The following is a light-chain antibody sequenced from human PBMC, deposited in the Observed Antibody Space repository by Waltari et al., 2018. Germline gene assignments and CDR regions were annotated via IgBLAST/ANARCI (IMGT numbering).Light chain of an antibody. CDR1: QSISSY. CDR3: QQYNSDDWT. J-gene: IGKJ1*01. CDR2: AAS. Sequence: DIQMTQSPSSLSASVGDRVTITCRASQSISSYLNWYQQKPGKAPKLLTYAASSLQRGVPSRFSGSGSGTEFTLTISSLQPDDFATYYCQQYNSDDWTFGQGTKVEI. V-gene: IGKV1-39*01.